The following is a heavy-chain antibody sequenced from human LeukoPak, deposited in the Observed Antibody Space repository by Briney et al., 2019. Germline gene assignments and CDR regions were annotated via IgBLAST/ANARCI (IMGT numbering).Heavy chain of an antibody. D-gene: IGHD2-15*01. J-gene: IGHJ4*02. Sequence: GGSLRLSCAASGFTFSTYVMHWVRQAPGRGLEWVAGISYDGRKIEYADSVKGRFTISRDNSKNTLYVQMDSLRAEDTAVYYCVRVGGIGGYCPRGSCRNPFDYWGQGTLVTVSS. CDR2: ISYDGRKI. CDR3: VRVGGIGGYCPRGSCRNPFDY. V-gene: IGHV3-30*04. CDR1: GFTFSTYV.